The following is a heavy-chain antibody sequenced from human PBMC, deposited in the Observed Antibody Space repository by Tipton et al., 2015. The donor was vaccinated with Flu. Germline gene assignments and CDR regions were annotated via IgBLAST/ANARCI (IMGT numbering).Heavy chain of an antibody. CDR2: IYTSGNT. CDR3: AKHCSGGSCSHAFDI. J-gene: IGHJ3*02. Sequence: LRLSCNVSGGSLSGYYWSWIRQPAGKGLEWIGRIYTSGNTNYNPSLKSRVTISVDTSKNQFSLKLTSVTAADTAVYYCAKHCSGGSCSHAFDIWGQGTMVTVSS. V-gene: IGHV4-4*07. CDR1: GGSLSGYY. D-gene: IGHD2-15*01.